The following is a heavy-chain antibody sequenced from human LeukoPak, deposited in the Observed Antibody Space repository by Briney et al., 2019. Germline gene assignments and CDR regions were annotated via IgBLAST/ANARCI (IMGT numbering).Heavy chain of an antibody. CDR1: GFTLSSHW. D-gene: IGHD2-15*01. J-gene: IGHJ5*02. V-gene: IGHV3-74*01. CDR2: INSDGSTT. Sequence: GGSLRLSCAASGFTLSSHWMHWVRQAPGKGLVWVSRINSDGSTTNYADSVKGRFTISRDNAENTLYLQMNSLRVEDTAVYYCTRRVSATRWFDPWGEGTLVTVSS. CDR3: TRRVSATRWFDP.